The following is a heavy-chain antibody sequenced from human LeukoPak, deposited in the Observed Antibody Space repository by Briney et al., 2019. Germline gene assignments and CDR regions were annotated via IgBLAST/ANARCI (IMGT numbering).Heavy chain of an antibody. J-gene: IGHJ3*02. D-gene: IGHD3-22*01. Sequence: SVKVSCKASGGTFSSYAISWVRQAPGQGLEWMGGIIPIFGTANYAQKFQGRVTITADESTSTAYMELSSLRSDDTAVYYCAREYDTSGLKAFDIWGQGTMATVSS. CDR2: IIPIFGTA. CDR3: AREYDTSGLKAFDI. CDR1: GGTFSSYA. V-gene: IGHV1-69*13.